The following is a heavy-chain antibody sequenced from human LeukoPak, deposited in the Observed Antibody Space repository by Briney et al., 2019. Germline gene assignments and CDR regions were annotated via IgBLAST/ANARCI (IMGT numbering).Heavy chain of an antibody. J-gene: IGHJ4*02. CDR1: GFTFGDYG. V-gene: IGHV3-20*04. D-gene: IGHD3-10*01. CDR3: ARVPLAGSGSYYAPPDY. CDR2: INWNGGST. Sequence: GGSLRLSRAASGFTFGDYGMSWVRPAPGKGVEWVSWINWNGGSTGYADSMKGRFTISRDNAKNSLYLQMNSLRAEDTALYYCARVPLAGSGSYYAPPDYWGQGTLVTVSS.